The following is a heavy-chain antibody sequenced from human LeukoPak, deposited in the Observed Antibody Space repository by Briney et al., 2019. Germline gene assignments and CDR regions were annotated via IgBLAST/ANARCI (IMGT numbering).Heavy chain of an antibody. CDR2: IYYTGGT. CDR3: ARGGGNLLPYFDPKYYYYMDV. Sequence: SETLSLTCTVSGDSISGGDYWNWIRPQPGKGLEWIGYIYYTGGTYYNPSLRSRVTISGDTSKNKFSLKLNSVPAADTAVYYCARGGGNLLPYFDPKYYYYMDVWGKGTTVTVSS. V-gene: IGHV4-31*03. J-gene: IGHJ6*03. CDR1: GDSISGGDY. D-gene: IGHD3-9*01.